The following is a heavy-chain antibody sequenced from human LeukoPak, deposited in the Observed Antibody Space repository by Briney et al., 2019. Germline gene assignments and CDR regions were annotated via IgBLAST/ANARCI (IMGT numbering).Heavy chain of an antibody. Sequence: PGGSLRLSCAASGFTFSSYAMHWVRQAPGKGLEWVALILHDGSTKHYADSVKGRFTISRDNAKNSLYLQMNSLRAEDTAVYYCAELGITMIGGVWGKGTTVTISS. CDR3: AELGITMIGGV. D-gene: IGHD3-10*02. CDR2: ILHDGSTK. CDR1: GFTFSSYA. V-gene: IGHV3-30*04. J-gene: IGHJ6*04.